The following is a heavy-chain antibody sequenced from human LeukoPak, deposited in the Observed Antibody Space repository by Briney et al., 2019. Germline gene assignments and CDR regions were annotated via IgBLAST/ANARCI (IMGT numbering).Heavy chain of an antibody. J-gene: IGHJ4*02. CDR3: ARHYYGSGSYRNFDY. Sequence: SVKVSCKASGGTFSSYAISWVRQAPGQGLEWMGRIIPILGIANYAQKFQGRVTITADKSTSTAYMELSSLRSEDTAVYYCARHYYGSGSYRNFDYWGQGTLVTVSS. CDR2: IIPILGIA. CDR1: GGTFSSYA. D-gene: IGHD3-10*01. V-gene: IGHV1-69*04.